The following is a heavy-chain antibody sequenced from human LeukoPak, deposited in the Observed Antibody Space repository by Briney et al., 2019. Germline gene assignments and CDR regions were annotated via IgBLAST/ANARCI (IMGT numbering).Heavy chain of an antibody. CDR3: AKDPLSTGKWGAFDY. V-gene: IGHV3-30*02. Sequence: GGSLRLSCAASGFTFSSYGMHWVRQAPGKGLEWVAFIRYDGSNKYYADSVKGRFTISRDNSKNTLYLQMNSLRAEDTAVYYCAKDPLSTGKWGAFDYWGQGTLVTVSS. J-gene: IGHJ4*02. D-gene: IGHD3-9*01. CDR2: IRYDGSNK. CDR1: GFTFSSYG.